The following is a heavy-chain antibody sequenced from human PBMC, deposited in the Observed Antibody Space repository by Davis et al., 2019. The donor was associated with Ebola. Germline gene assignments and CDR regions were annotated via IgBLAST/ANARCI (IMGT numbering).Heavy chain of an antibody. V-gene: IGHV3-30-3*01. J-gene: IGHJ4*02. CDR3: ARDTVVGATSD. Sequence: GGSLRLSCAASGFTFSSYAMHWVRQAPGKGLEWVAVISYDGSNKYYADSVKGRFTISRDNAKNSLYLQMNSLRAEDTAVYYCARDTVVGATSDWGQGTLVTVSS. D-gene: IGHD1-26*01. CDR1: GFTFSSYA. CDR2: ISYDGSNK.